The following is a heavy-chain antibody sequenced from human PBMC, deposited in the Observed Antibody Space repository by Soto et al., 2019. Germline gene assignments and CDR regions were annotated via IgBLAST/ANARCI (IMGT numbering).Heavy chain of an antibody. Sequence: GGSLRLSCAASGFTVSSNYMSWVRQAPGKGLEWVSVIYSGGSTYYADSVKGRFTISRDNSKNTLYLQMNSLRAEDTAVYYCAKDILWLDYDRDYGMDVWGQGTTVTVSS. CDR1: GFTVSSNY. V-gene: IGHV3-66*01. CDR3: AKDILWLDYDRDYGMDV. J-gene: IGHJ6*02. D-gene: IGHD3-9*01. CDR2: IYSGGST.